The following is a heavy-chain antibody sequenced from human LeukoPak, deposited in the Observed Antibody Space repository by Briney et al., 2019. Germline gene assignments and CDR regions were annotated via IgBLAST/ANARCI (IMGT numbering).Heavy chain of an antibody. D-gene: IGHD3-3*02. CDR2: INPNGGGT. CDR3: ARGEHIGSDFDY. Sequence: ASVKVSCKASGYTFTGYYMHWVRQAPGQGLEWMGWINPNGGGTNYAQKFQGRVTMTRDTSISTAYMELSRLRSDDTAVYYCARGEHIGSDFDYWGQGTLVTVSS. J-gene: IGHJ4*02. CDR1: GYTFTGYY. V-gene: IGHV1-2*02.